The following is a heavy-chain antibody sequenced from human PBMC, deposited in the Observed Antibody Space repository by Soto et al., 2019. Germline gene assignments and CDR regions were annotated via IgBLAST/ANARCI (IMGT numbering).Heavy chain of an antibody. CDR2: ISTSSSTI. V-gene: IGHV3-48*02. CDR1: GFTFSSYS. D-gene: IGHD3-22*01. Sequence: VQLVESGGGLVQPGGSLRLSCAASGFTFSSYSMNWVRQAPGKGLEWVSYISTSSSTIYYADSVKGRFTISRDNAKNSLYLQMNSLRDEDTAVYYCAREGRRTRMIVAPPGYFDLWGRGTLVTVSS. CDR3: AREGRRTRMIVAPPGYFDL. J-gene: IGHJ2*01.